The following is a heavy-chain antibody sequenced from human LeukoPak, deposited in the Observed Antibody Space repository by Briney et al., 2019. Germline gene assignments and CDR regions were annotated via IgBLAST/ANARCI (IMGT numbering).Heavy chain of an antibody. CDR1: GGSFSGYY. CDR3: ARHTLRRGVITY. J-gene: IGHJ4*02. CDR2: INHSGST. Sequence: SETLSLTCAVYGGSFSGYYWSWIRQPPGKGLEWIGEINHSGSTNYNPSLKSRVTISVDTSKNQFSLKLSSVTAADTAVYYCARHTLRRGVITYWGQGTLVTVSS. D-gene: IGHD3-10*01. V-gene: IGHV4-34*01.